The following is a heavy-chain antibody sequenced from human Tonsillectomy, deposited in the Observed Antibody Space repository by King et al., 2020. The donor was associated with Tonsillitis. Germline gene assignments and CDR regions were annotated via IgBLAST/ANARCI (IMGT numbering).Heavy chain of an antibody. Sequence: VQLVESGGGVVQPGRSLRLSCAASGFTFSSYAMHWVRQAPGKGLEWVAVISYDGSNKYYADSVKGRFTISRDNSKNTLYLQMNSLRAEDTAVYYCARDSIVETAMVLYYYYYGMDVWGPGTTVTVSS. J-gene: IGHJ6*02. D-gene: IGHD5-18*01. CDR3: ARDSIVETAMVLYYYYYGMDV. V-gene: IGHV3-30-3*01. CDR2: ISYDGSNK. CDR1: GFTFSSYA.